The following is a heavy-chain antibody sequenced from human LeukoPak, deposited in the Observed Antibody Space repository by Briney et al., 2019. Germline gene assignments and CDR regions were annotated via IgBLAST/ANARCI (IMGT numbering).Heavy chain of an antibody. CDR3: AIGVRGGLDY. CDR1: GGSTSSYY. Sequence: SETLSLTCTVSGGSTSSYYWSWIRQPPGKGLEWIGYIYYSGSTNYNPSLKSRVTISVDTSKNQFSLKLSSVTAADTAVYYCAIGVRGGLDYWGQGTLVTVSS. V-gene: IGHV4-59*01. D-gene: IGHD3-16*01. J-gene: IGHJ4*02. CDR2: IYYSGST.